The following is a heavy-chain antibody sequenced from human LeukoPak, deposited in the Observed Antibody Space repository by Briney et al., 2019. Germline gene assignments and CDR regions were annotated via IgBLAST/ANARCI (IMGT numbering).Heavy chain of an antibody. J-gene: IGHJ4*02. Sequence: SVKVSCKASGGTFSSYAISWVRQAPGHGLEWMGGIIPIFGTANNAQKFQGRVTITADESTSTAYMELSSLRSEDTAVYYCARDLGGGSGWYFDYWGQGTLVTVSS. CDR2: IIPIFGTA. CDR3: ARDLGGGSGWYFDY. CDR1: GGTFSSYA. D-gene: IGHD6-19*01. V-gene: IGHV1-69*13.